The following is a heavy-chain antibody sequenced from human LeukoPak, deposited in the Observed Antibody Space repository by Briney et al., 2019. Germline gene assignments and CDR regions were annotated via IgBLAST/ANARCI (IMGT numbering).Heavy chain of an antibody. CDR3: AKDHYYYGSGIYFMHYFDY. CDR1: GFTFSSYG. CDR2: ISYDGSNK. V-gene: IGHV3-30*18. Sequence: GGSLRLSCAASGFTFSSYGMHWVRQAPGKGLEWVAVISYDGSNKYYADSVKGRFTISREKAKNQLHLQMNSLRAEDTAVYYCAKDHYYYGSGIYFMHYFDYWGQGTLVTVCS. D-gene: IGHD3-10*01. J-gene: IGHJ4*02.